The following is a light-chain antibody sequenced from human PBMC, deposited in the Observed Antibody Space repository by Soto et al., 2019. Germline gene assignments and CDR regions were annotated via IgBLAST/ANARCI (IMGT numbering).Light chain of an antibody. J-gene: IGKJ4*01. Sequence: DIQMTQSPSSLSASVGDRVTITCRASQSISSYLNWYQQKPGKAPKHLIYAASSLQSGVPSRFSGSGSGTDFTLTISSLQPEDFATYYCQQSYSTPLTFGVGTKVEIK. CDR1: QSISSY. V-gene: IGKV1-39*01. CDR2: AAS. CDR3: QQSYSTPLT.